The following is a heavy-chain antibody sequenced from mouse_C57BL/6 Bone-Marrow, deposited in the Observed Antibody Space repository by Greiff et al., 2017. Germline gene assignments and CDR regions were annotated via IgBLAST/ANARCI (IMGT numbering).Heavy chain of an antibody. D-gene: IGHD3-3*01. V-gene: IGHV1-82*01. J-gene: IGHJ3*01. CDR2: IYPGDGDT. Sequence: LVESGPELVKPGASVKISCKASGYAFSSSWMNWVKQRPGKGLEWIGRIYPGDGDTNYNGKFKGKATMTADKSSSTAYMQLSSLTSEDSAVSFCARTGLVVAYWGQGTRVTVSA. CDR1: GYAFSSSW. CDR3: ARTGLVVAY.